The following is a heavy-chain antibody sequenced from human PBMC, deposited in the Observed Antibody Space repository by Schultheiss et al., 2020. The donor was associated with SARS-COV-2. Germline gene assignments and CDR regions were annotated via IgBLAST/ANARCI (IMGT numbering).Heavy chain of an antibody. Sequence: SETLSLTCTVSGGSISSYYWSWIRQPPGKGLEWIGYIYYSGSTNYNPSLKSRVTISVDTSKNQFSLKLSSVTAADTAVYYCARVSEGRTYSSSSGGAFDIWGQGTMVTVAS. D-gene: IGHD6-6*01. CDR2: IYYSGST. V-gene: IGHV4-59*12. J-gene: IGHJ3*02. CDR3: ARVSEGRTYSSSSGGAFDI. CDR1: GGSISSYY.